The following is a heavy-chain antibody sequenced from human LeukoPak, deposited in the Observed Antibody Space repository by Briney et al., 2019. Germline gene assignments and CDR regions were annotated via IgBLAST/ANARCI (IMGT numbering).Heavy chain of an antibody. V-gene: IGHV3-21*01. J-gene: IGHJ5*02. CDR2: ISTSSSYI. D-gene: IGHD3-10*01. CDR1: GFTFSSYN. Sequence: GGSLRLSCAASGFTFSSYNMNWVRQAPGKGLEWVSSISTSSSYIYYADSVKGRFTISRDNAENSVYVQMNSLRAEDTAVYYCARISFTMVRGVFATWGQGNLVTVSS. CDR3: ARISFTMVRGVFAT.